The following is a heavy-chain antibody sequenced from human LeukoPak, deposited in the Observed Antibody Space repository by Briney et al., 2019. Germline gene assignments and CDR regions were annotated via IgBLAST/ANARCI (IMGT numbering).Heavy chain of an antibody. CDR1: GVTFSSYV. Sequence: GGSLRLSCEASGVTFSSYVMSWVRQAPGKGPEWVSGISGSGGGTYYADSVKGRFAISRDNSKNTLYLQMNSLRAEDTAVYYCAKNPYDGYYYYGMDVWGQGTTVTVSS. CDR2: ISGSGGGT. J-gene: IGHJ6*02. D-gene: IGHD3-22*01. CDR3: AKNPYDGYYYYGMDV. V-gene: IGHV3-23*01.